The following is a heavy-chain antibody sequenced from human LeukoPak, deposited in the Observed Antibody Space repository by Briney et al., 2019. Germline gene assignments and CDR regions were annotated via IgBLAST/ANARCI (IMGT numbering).Heavy chain of an antibody. D-gene: IGHD2-21*02. Sequence: GGSLRLSCAASGFTFSSYAMSWVRQAPGKGLEWVSAISGSGGSTYYADSVKGRFTISRDNSKNTLYLQMNSLRAEDTSVYYCAKDLPSAYCGGACYSGTPDYWGQGTLVTVSS. V-gene: IGHV3-23*01. CDR1: GFTFSSYA. CDR3: AKDLPSAYCGGACYSGTPDY. J-gene: IGHJ4*02. CDR2: ISGSGGST.